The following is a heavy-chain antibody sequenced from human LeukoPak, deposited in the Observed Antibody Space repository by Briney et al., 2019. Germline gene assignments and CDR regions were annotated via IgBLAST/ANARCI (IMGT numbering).Heavy chain of an antibody. J-gene: IGHJ5*02. V-gene: IGHV1-18*04. Sequence: EASVKVSCKASGYNFTKYYMHWVRQAPGQGLEWMGWISAYNGNTNYAQKLQGRVTMTTDTSTSTAYMELRSLRSDDTAVYYCATTSPIVVVPARFDPWGQGTLVTVSS. CDR1: GYNFTKYY. D-gene: IGHD2-2*01. CDR3: ATTSPIVVVPARFDP. CDR2: ISAYNGNT.